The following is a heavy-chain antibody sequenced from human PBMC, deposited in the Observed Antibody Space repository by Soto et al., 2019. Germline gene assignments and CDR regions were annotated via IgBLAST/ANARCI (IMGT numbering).Heavy chain of an antibody. D-gene: IGHD5-12*01. CDR1: GFTFSSYG. J-gene: IGHJ4*02. CDR2: ISYDGSNK. Sequence: QVQLVESGGGMVQPGRSLRLSCAASGFTFSSYGMHWVRQAPGKGLEWVAVISYDGSNKYYADSVKGRFTISRDNSKNTLYLQMNSLRAEDTAVYYCAKDRGYVDIVAESFDYWGQGTLVTVSS. CDR3: AKDRGYVDIVAESFDY. V-gene: IGHV3-30*18.